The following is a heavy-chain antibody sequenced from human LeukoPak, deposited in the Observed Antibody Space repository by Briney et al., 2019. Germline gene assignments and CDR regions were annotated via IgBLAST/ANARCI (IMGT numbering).Heavy chain of an antibody. CDR2: IYQRGSA. CDR1: GASISSGGYY. D-gene: IGHD3-10*01. Sequence: PSETLSLTCTVSGASISSGGYYWGWIRQPPGRGLEWIVYIYQRGSANYNPSLKSRVTISVDTSKNQFSLTLSSVTAADAAVYYCARAGDYYVSGSYLGYWGQGTLVTVSS. CDR3: ARAGDYYVSGSYLGY. V-gene: IGHV4-61*08. J-gene: IGHJ4*02.